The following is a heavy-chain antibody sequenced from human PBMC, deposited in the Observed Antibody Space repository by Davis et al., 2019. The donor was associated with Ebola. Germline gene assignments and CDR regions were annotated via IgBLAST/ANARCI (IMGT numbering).Heavy chain of an antibody. V-gene: IGHV3-7*03. CDR1: GFTFSSYW. CDR3: ASLFGPAG. Sequence: GGSLTLSCAVSGFTFSSYWMSWVRQAPGKGLEWVANIKEDGSEKYYVDSVKGRFTISSDNAKHSLYLQMNSLRAEDTAVYYCASLFGPAGWGQGTLVTVSS. D-gene: IGHD2-2*01. J-gene: IGHJ4*02. CDR2: IKEDGSEK.